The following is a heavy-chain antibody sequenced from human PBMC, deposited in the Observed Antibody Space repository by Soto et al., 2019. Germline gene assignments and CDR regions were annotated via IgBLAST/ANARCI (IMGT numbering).Heavy chain of an antibody. CDR2: IFSSGST. J-gene: IGHJ4*02. D-gene: IGHD5-12*01. CDR1: GGSINTFY. CDR3: AREGSYSAYNFAHGIQLWSFDF. V-gene: IGHV4-4*07. Sequence: SETLSLTCTVSGGSINTFYWSWVRQPAGKGLEWIGRIFSSGSTSFNPSLESRVSMSVDTSKNHFSLNLSSVTAADMAVYYCAREGSYSAYNFAHGIQLWSFDFWGQGALVTVSS.